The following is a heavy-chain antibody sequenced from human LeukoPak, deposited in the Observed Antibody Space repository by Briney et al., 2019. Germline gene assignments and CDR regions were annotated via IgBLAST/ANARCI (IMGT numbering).Heavy chain of an antibody. CDR1: GFTFSSYA. J-gene: IGHJ4*02. CDR3: AKTSAGIRGGYFDY. CDR2: INDSGGNT. Sequence: GGSLRLSCAASGFTFSSYAMSWVRQAPGKGLEWVSLINDSGGNTYYADSVKGRFTISRDNSKNTLFLQMSSLRTEDTAVYYCAKTSAGIRGGYFDYWGQGTLVTVSS. D-gene: IGHD3-10*01. V-gene: IGHV3-23*01.